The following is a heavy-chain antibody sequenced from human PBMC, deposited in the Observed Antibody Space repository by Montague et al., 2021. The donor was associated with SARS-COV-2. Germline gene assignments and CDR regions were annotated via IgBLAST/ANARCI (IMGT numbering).Heavy chain of an antibody. CDR3: ARLKAPYCSSTSGYSASWFAP. CDR1: GGSISSSSYY. J-gene: IGHJ5*02. D-gene: IGHD2-2*01. CDR2: IYYSGST. Sequence: SETLSLTCTVSGGSISSSSYYWGWIRQPPGKGLEWIGSIYYSGSTYYNPSLKSRVTISVDTSKNQFSLKLSSVTAADTAVYYCARLKAPYCSSTSGYSASWFAPWGQGTLVTVSS. V-gene: IGHV4-39*01.